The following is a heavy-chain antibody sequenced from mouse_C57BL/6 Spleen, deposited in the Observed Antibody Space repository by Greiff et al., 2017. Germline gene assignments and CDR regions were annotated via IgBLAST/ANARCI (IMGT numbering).Heavy chain of an antibody. CDR2: IDPEDGDT. J-gene: IGHJ1*03. CDR1: GFNIKDYY. Sequence: EVQLQQSGAELVRPGASVKLSCTASGFNIKDYYMHWVKQRPEQGLEWIGRIDPEDGDTEYAPKFQGKATMTADTSSNTAYLQLSSLTSEDTAVYYCTPSGSSSEWYFDVWGTGTTVTVSS. V-gene: IGHV14-1*01. CDR3: TPSGSSSEWYFDV. D-gene: IGHD1-1*01.